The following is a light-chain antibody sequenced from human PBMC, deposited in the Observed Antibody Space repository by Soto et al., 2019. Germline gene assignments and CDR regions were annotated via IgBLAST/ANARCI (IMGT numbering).Light chain of an antibody. Sequence: EIVLTQSPVTLSLSPWERSKLSFRASQSLSKSLVWYQQKPGQAPRLLIDGASNRATGIPARFSGSGSGTDFTLTISSLEPEDFAVYFCQQRSSWPLTFGGGTKVDI. V-gene: IGKV3-11*01. CDR1: QSLSKS. CDR3: QQRSSWPLT. J-gene: IGKJ4*02. CDR2: GAS.